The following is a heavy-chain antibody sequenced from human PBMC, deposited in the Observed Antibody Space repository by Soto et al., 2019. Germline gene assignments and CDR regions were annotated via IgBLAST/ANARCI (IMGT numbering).Heavy chain of an antibody. J-gene: IGHJ4*02. CDR3: ARPVMIMAGTFYFDY. CDR1: GYSFPSYW. V-gene: IGHV5-51*01. Sequence: GESLKISCKGSGYSFPSYWIGWVRHMPGKGLEWMGIIYPGDSDTRYSPSFQGQVTISADKSISTAYLQWSSLKASDTAMYYCARPVMIMAGTFYFDYWGQGTLVTVSS. D-gene: IGHD6-19*01. CDR2: IYPGDSDT.